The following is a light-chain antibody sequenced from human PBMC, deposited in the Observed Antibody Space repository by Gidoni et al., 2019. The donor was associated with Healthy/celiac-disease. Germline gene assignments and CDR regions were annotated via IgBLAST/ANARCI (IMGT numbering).Light chain of an antibody. J-gene: IGKJ1*01. Sequence: EIVLLQSPGTLSLSPGARATLSFRARQSVSSSYLAWYQQKPGQAPRLLIYGASSRATGIPDRFSGSGSGTDFTLTISRLEPEDFAVYYCQQYGSSPRTFGQGTKVEIK. CDR2: GAS. V-gene: IGKV3-20*01. CDR3: QQYGSSPRT. CDR1: QSVSSSY.